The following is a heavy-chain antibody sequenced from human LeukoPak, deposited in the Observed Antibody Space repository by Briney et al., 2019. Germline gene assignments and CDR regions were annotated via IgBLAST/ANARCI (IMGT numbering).Heavy chain of an antibody. CDR1: GFTFDDYA. J-gene: IGHJ4*02. CDR2: ISWNSGSI. CDR3: ARGRGEISIFGPGATY. D-gene: IGHD3-3*01. Sequence: GRSLRLSCAASGFTFDDYAMHWVRQAPGKGLEWVSGISWNSGSIGYADSVKGRFTISRDNAKNSLYLQMNSLRAEDTAVYYCARGRGEISIFGPGATYWGQGTLVTVSS. V-gene: IGHV3-9*01.